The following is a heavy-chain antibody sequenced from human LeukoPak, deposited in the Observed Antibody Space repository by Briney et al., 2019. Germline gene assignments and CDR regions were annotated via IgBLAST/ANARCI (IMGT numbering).Heavy chain of an antibody. D-gene: IGHD3-22*01. Sequence: GGSLRLSCAASGFTFSSYGMHWVRQAPGKGLEWVAFIRYDGTNKYYADSVKGRFTISRDNSKNTLYLQMNSLRAEDTAVYYCAKTSYYYDSSGYRDYWGQGTLVTVSS. CDR2: IRYDGTNK. J-gene: IGHJ4*02. CDR1: GFTFSSYG. CDR3: AKTSYYYDSSGYRDY. V-gene: IGHV3-30*02.